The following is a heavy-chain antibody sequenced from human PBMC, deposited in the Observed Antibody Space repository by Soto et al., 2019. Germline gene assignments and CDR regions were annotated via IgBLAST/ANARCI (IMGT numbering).Heavy chain of an antibody. V-gene: IGHV1-2*04. CDR2: INPNSGGT. D-gene: IGHD2-2*01. CDR1: GYTFTGYY. Sequence: ASVKVSCKAPGYTFTGYYMHWVRQAPGQGLEWMGWINPNSGGTNYAQKFQGWVTMTRDTSISTAYMELSRLRSDDTAVYYCARAGDWCSSTSCLCYWGQGTLVTVSS. J-gene: IGHJ4*02. CDR3: ARAGDWCSSTSCLCY.